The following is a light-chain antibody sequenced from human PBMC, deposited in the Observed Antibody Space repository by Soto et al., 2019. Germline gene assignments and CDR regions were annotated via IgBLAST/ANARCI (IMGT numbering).Light chain of an antibody. V-gene: IGKV1-33*01. CDR1: QDISNY. CDR3: QQYYNLLLLT. J-gene: IGKJ4*01. Sequence: DIQMTQSPSSLSASVGDRVTITCQASQDISNYLNWYQQKPGKAPKLLIYDASNLETGVPSRFSGSGSGTDFTFTISSLQPEDIATYYCQQYYNLLLLTFGGGTKVEIK. CDR2: DAS.